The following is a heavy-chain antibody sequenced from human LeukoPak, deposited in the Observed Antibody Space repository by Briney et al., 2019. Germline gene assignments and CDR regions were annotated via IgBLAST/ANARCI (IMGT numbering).Heavy chain of an antibody. CDR2: IHYKGTT. V-gene: IGHV4-59*01. CDR3: ARVTEWNDFDY. D-gene: IGHD1-1*01. Sequence: ASETLSLTCTVSGGSISDYYWSWIRQPPGKTLEWIGYIHYKGTTNYNPSLKSRVTISIDTSKNQFSLELNSVTAADTAMYYCARVTEWNDFDYWGQGTLVTVSS. J-gene: IGHJ4*02. CDR1: GGSISDYY.